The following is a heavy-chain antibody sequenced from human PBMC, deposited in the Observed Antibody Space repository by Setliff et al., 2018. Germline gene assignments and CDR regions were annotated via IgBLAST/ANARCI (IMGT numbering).Heavy chain of an antibody. V-gene: IGHV4-61*02. CDR1: GASLRSGSNY. D-gene: IGHD2-8*01. Sequence: TSETLSLTCTVSGASLRSGSNYWGWFRQPAGKGLEWIGRIYTDGTTNYNPSLKSRVSIPADTSMNHFSLRMTSVSAADTAVYYCAKEHVVISFVTNTHHHYGMDVWGQGATVTVSS. CDR3: AKEHVVISFVTNTHHHYGMDV. J-gene: IGHJ6*02. CDR2: IYTDGTT.